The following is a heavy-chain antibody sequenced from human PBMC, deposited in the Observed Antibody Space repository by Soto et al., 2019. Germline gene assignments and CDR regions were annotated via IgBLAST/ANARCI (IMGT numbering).Heavy chain of an antibody. Sequence: ASVKVSCKASGGTFNNYALSWVRQAPGQGLEWVGGIIPIFNSANYAQKFQGRVTITADDSTSTAYMELRSLRPDDTAVYYCAREVTVASYSFDFWGQGTLVTVSS. V-gene: IGHV1-69*13. D-gene: IGHD5-12*01. CDR2: IIPIFNSA. J-gene: IGHJ4*02. CDR3: AREVTVASYSFDF. CDR1: GGTFNNYA.